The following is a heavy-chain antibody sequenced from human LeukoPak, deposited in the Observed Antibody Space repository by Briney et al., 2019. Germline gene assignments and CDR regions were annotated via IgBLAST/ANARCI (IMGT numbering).Heavy chain of an antibody. CDR2: VGGGGYYT. CDR1: GFAFNNYA. J-gene: IGHJ4*02. D-gene: IGHD5-12*01. CDR3: TKTPDYSGYSYTFDS. V-gene: IGHV3-23*01. Sequence: GGSLRLSCAASGFAFNNYAMSWVRQAPGKGLEWVSGVGGGGYYTYYADSVKGRFTISRDNSKNALYLQMNSLRVEDSAMYYCTKTPDYSGYSYTFDSWGPGALVTVSS.